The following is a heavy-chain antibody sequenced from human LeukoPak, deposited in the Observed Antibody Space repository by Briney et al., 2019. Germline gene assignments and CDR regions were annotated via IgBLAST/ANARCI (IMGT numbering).Heavy chain of an antibody. V-gene: IGHV3-21*01. CDR2: ISSSSSYI. CDR1: GFTFSSYS. CDR3: AGGYGGNSDYYYYGMDV. Sequence: AGGSLRLSCAASGFTFSSYSMNWVRQAPGKGLEWVSSISSSSSYIYYADSVKGRFTISRDNAKNSLYLQMNSLRAEDTAVYYCAGGYGGNSDYYYYGMDVWGQGTTVTVSS. D-gene: IGHD4-23*01. J-gene: IGHJ6*02.